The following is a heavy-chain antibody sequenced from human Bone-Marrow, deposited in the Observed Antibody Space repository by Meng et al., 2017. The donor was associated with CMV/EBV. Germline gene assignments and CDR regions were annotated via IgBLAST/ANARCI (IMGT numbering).Heavy chain of an antibody. CDR3: ARNLDYDFWSGHLDFGMDV. V-gene: IGHV3-7*01. J-gene: IGHJ6*02. CDR2: IKSDGSEK. D-gene: IGHD3-3*01. CDR1: GFPFSSSW. Sequence: GGSLRLSCEASGFPFSSSWMTWVRQAPGKGLEWVANIKSDGSEKYYVDSVKGRFTIFRDNAENSMFLQMNSLRVEDTAVYYCARNLDYDFWSGHLDFGMDVWGQGTTVTVSS.